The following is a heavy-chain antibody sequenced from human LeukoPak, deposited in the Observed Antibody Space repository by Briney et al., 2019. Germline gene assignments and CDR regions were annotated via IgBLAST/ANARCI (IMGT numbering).Heavy chain of an antibody. CDR3: ARVYCGGDCYSRGDY. CDR2: IYYSGST. V-gene: IGHV4-39*01. J-gene: IGHJ4*02. D-gene: IGHD2-21*02. Sequence: SETLSLTCTVSGGSISSSSYYWGWIRQPPGKGLEWIGTIYYSGSTYYNPSLKSRVTISVDTSKNQFSLKLSSVTAADTAVYYCARVYCGGDCYSRGDYWGQGTLVTVSS. CDR1: GGSISSSSYY.